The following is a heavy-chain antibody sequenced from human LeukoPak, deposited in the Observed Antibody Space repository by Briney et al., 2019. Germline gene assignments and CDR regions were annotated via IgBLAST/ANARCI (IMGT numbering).Heavy chain of an antibody. CDR3: ARRLIRSYGSGSYNCFDP. D-gene: IGHD3-10*01. CDR1: GFSLSTTGVG. V-gene: IGHV2-5*01. J-gene: IGHJ5*02. CDR2: IYWNDDK. Sequence: SGPTLVNPTQTLTLTCTFSGFSLSTTGVGVGWIRQPPGKALEWLAVIYWNDDKQYCPSLKSRLTIIKDTSKNQVVLTLTNMDPVNTATYYCARRLIRSYGSGSYNCFDPWGQGTLVTVSS.